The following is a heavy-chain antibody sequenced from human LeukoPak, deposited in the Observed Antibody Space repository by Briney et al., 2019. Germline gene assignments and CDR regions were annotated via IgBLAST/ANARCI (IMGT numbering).Heavy chain of an antibody. Sequence: PGGSLRLSCAASGFTLSSYAMSWVRQAPGKGLGWVSAICGGGGSTYYAESVGGRFTISRDNSKNTLYLQMNSLRAEDTAVYYCAKGSGGSCYSSVGYWGQGTLVTVSS. CDR3: AKGSGGSCYSSVGY. D-gene: IGHD2-15*01. V-gene: IGHV3-23*01. CDR1: GFTLSSYA. CDR2: ICGGGGST. J-gene: IGHJ4*02.